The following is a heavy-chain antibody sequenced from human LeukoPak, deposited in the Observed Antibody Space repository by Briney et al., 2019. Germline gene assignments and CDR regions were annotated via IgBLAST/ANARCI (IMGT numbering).Heavy chain of an antibody. J-gene: IGHJ4*02. CDR3: ARSGSQWLAYYFDY. CDR1: GYTFSGYY. Sequence: ASVKVSCKASGYTFSGYYIHWVRQAPGQGLEWMGWINPKSSGTDFAQKFQGRVTMTKDTSISTAYMELYSLRSDDTAVYYCARSGSQWLAYYFDYWGQGALVTVSS. CDR2: INPKSSGT. D-gene: IGHD6-19*01. V-gene: IGHV1-2*02.